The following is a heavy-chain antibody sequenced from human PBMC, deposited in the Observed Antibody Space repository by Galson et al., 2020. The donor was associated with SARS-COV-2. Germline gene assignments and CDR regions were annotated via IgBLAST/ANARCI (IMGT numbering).Heavy chain of an antibody. CDR2: IRSKAYGGTT. Sequence: GSLRLSCTASGFTFGDYAMSWFRQAPGKGLEWVGIIRSKAYGGTTEYAASVKGRFTISRDDSKSIAYLQMNSLKTEDTAVYYCTRSDFWSGYYADYWGQGTLVTVSS. J-gene: IGHJ4*02. D-gene: IGHD3-3*01. V-gene: IGHV3-49*03. CDR1: GFTFGDYA. CDR3: TRSDFWSGYYADY.